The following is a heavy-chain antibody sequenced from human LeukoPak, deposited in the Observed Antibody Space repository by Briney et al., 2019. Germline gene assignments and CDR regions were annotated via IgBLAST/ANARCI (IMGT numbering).Heavy chain of an antibody. V-gene: IGHV4-61*02. CDR1: GGSISSSSYY. CDR2: IYTSGST. J-gene: IGHJ3*02. D-gene: IGHD6-19*01. CDR3: AREGSGWYCYRAPHDAFDI. Sequence: SETLSLTCTVSGGSISSSSYYWSWIRQPAGKGLEWIGRIYTSGSTNYNPSLKSRVTMSVDTSKNQFSLKLSSVTAADTAVYYCAREGSGWYCYRAPHDAFDIWGQGTMVTVSS.